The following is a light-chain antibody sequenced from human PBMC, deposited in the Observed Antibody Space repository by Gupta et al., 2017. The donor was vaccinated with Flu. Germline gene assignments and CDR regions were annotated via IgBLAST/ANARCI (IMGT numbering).Light chain of an antibody. CDR2: STS. CDR1: QTVTSF. V-gene: IGKV1-39*01. Sequence: IQMTQSPSSLSPSVRDRVTITCRASQTVTSFLNWYQHKPGNAPKLLIYSTSNLQSGVPRRFSGSGSGTDVTLTSSSLQPEDVATDYCQQSYTTPWTFGQGTKVEI. CDR3: QQSYTTPWT. J-gene: IGKJ1*01.